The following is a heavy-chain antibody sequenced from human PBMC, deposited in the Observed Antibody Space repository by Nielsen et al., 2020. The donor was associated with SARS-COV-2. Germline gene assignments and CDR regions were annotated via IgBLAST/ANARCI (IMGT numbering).Heavy chain of an antibody. CDR2: ISSPSNYV. D-gene: IGHD6-19*01. CDR3: VRDRGSGWSRGRNYNYFGMDV. V-gene: IGHV3-21*01. CDR1: RFGLTTYT. J-gene: IGHJ6*02. Sequence: GVLKISCEVSRFGLTTYTINWVRQAPGKGLEWVSCISSPSNYVHYADSVQGRFTISKDYLQINDLRAEDTAVYYCVRDRGSGWSRGRNYNYFGMDVWGQGTTVTVSS.